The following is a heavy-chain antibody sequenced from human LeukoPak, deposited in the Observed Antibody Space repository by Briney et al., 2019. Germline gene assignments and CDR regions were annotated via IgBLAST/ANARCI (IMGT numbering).Heavy chain of an antibody. CDR3: AKGYNWNFGLQHFDY. V-gene: IGHV3-9*01. Sequence: GGSLRLSCAASGFTFSDFAMNWVRQAPGKGLEWVSGISWNSGSIGYADSVKGRFTISRDNAKNSLYLQMNSLRAEDTALYYCAKGYNWNFGLQHFDYWGQGTLVTVSS. D-gene: IGHD1-7*01. CDR2: ISWNSGSI. J-gene: IGHJ4*02. CDR1: GFTFSDFA.